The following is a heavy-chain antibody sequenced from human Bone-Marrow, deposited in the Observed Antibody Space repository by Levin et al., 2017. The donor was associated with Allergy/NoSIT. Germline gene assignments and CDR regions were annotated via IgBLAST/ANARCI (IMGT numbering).Heavy chain of an antibody. J-gene: IGHJ4*02. V-gene: IGHV3-53*05. Sequence: GGSLRLSCAASEFTVSSHFMTWVRQAPGKGLEWVSYIYSGGSTYYADSVKGRFTISRDTSNNTLFLQMNALIGDDTAVYYCARGGRGSGWPLDYWGRGTLVIVSS. D-gene: IGHD6-19*01. CDR1: EFTVSSHF. CDR2: IYSGGST. CDR3: ARGGRGSGWPLDY.